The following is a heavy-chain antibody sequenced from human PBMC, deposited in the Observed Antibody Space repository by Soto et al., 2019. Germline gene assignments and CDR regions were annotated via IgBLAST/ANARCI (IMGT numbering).Heavy chain of an antibody. D-gene: IGHD3-3*01. CDR3: ARALDDFWSGYYL. CDR2: IYHSGST. Sequence: PSETLSLTCAVSGGSISSGGYSWSWIRQPPGKGLEWIGYIYHSGSTYYNPSLKSRVTISVDRSKNQFSLKLSSVTAADTAVYYCARALDDFWSGYYLWGQGTMVIVSS. V-gene: IGHV4-30-2*01. CDR1: GGSISSGGYS. J-gene: IGHJ4*02.